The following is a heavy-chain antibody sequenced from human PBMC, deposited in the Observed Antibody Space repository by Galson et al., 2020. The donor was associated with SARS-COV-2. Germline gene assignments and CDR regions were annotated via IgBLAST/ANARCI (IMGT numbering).Heavy chain of an antibody. J-gene: IGHJ6*02. CDR3: ARESGDSSGTTFYYYGMDV. V-gene: IGHV3-30*03. D-gene: IGHD3-22*01. CDR1: GSLFRSHG. CDR2: ISYDGGNT. Sequence: GESLKISCAASGSLFRSHGMHWVRQAPGKGLEWVAAISYDGGNTYYADSVKGRFTISRDNSKNTLFLQMNSLKTEDTAVYYCARESGDSSGTTFYYYGMDVWGQGTTVTVSS.